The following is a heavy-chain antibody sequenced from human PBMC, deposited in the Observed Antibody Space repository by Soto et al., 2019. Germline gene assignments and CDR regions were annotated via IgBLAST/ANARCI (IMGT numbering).Heavy chain of an antibody. J-gene: IGHJ4*02. CDR3: GRGRSGQIVVFY. CDR2: IGPESGAT. V-gene: IGHV1-2*02. CDR1: GYPFTGHY. D-gene: IGHD5-12*01. Sequence: GXSVKVSCKASGYPFTGHYIHWVRQAPEQGPEWMGEIGPESGATRYAQKFQGRVTMTMDMSITTVYMELSNLSPDDTAVYYCGRGRSGQIVVFYWGQGTPVTVSS.